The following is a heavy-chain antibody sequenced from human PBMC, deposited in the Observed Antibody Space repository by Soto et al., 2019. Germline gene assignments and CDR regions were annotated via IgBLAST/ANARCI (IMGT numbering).Heavy chain of an antibody. V-gene: IGHV3-53*01. D-gene: IGHD3-10*01. Sequence: EVHLVESGGGLIQPGGSLRLSCAASGFTVSSNYMSWVRQAPGKGLEWVSVIYSGGSTYYADSVKGRFTISRDNSKNTLYLQSNSLRAEGRAVYYCATHITMDPVLLYWGQGTLVTVSS. J-gene: IGHJ4*02. CDR3: ATHITMDPVLLY. CDR1: GFTVSSNY. CDR2: IYSGGST.